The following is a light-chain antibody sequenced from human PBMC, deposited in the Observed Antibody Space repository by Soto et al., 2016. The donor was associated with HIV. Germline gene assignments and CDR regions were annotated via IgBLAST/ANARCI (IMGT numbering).Light chain of an antibody. CDR3: QQYYSTPPYT. V-gene: IGKV1-9*01. Sequence: DIQLTQSPSFLSASVGDRVTITCRASQGISSYLAWFQQKPGKAPNLLIYPASTLQSGVPSRFSGSGSGTEFTLTISSLQPEDFATYYCQQYYSTPPYTFGQGTKLEIK. CDR2: PAS. CDR1: QGISSY. J-gene: IGKJ2*01.